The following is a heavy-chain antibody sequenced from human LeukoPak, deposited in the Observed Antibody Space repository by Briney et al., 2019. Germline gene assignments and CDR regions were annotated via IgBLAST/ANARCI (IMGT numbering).Heavy chain of an antibody. J-gene: IGHJ4*02. D-gene: IGHD6-19*01. CDR2: ISSSGSTI. CDR3: ASTIAVAGTALDY. CDR1: GFTFSSYA. V-gene: IGHV3-48*04. Sequence: QSGGSLRLSCAASGFTFSSYAMSWVRQAPGKGLEWVSYISSSGSTIYYADSVKGRFTISRDNAKNSLYLQMNSLRAEDTAVYYCASTIAVAGTALDYWGQGTLVTVSS.